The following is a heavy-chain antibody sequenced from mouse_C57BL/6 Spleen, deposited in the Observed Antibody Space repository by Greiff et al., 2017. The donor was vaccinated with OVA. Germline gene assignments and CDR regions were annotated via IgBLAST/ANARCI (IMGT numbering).Heavy chain of an antibody. CDR2: ISGGGGNT. CDR3: ARLWDWYFDV. J-gene: IGHJ1*03. CDR1: GFTFSSYT. V-gene: IGHV5-9*01. Sequence: EVQGVESGGGLVKPGGSLKLSCAASGFTFSSYTMSWVRQTPEKRLEWVATISGGGGNTYYPDSVKGRFTISRDNAKNTLYLQMSSLRSEDTALYYCARLWDWYFDVWGTGTTVTVSS.